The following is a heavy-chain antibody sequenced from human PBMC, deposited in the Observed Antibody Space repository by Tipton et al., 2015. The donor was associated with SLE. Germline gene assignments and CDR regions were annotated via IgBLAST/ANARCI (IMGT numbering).Heavy chain of an antibody. CDR2: IYYSGST. J-gene: IGHJ3*02. CDR1: GGSISSHY. Sequence: TLSLTCTVSGGSISSHYWSWIRQPPGKGLEWIGYIYYSGSTNYNPSLKSRVTILVDTSKNQFSVRLRSVTSADTAVYYCARYASQMGIRAFDIWGQGTMVSASS. V-gene: IGHV4-59*11. D-gene: IGHD3-16*01. CDR3: ARYASQMGIRAFDI.